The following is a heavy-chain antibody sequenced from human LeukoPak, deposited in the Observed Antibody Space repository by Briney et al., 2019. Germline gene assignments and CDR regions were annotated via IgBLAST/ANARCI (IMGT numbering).Heavy chain of an antibody. CDR3: ARDRTGTPDY. D-gene: IGHD1-1*01. Sequence: GGSLRLSCAASGFTGFPFGSYSMNWVRQAPGKGLVWVSRINTDGSSTSYADSVKGRFTISRDNAKNTLYLQMNSLRAEDTAVFYCARDRTGTPDYWGQGTLVTVSS. CDR1: GFTGFPFGSYS. V-gene: IGHV3-74*01. CDR2: INTDGSST. J-gene: IGHJ4*02.